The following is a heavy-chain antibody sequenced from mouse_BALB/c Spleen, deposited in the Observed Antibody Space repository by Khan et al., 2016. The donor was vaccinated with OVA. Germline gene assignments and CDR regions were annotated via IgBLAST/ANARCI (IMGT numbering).Heavy chain of an antibody. Sequence: EVELVESGPGLVKPSQSLSLTCTVTGYSITSGYGWNWIRQFPGNKLEWMGYISYSGSHKYNPSLKSRISITRDTSKNQFFLQLNSVTTEDTATYYCARTARIKYWGQGTTLTVSS. V-gene: IGHV3-2*02. CDR2: ISYSGSH. CDR1: GYSITSGYG. D-gene: IGHD1-2*01. J-gene: IGHJ2*01. CDR3: ARTARIKY.